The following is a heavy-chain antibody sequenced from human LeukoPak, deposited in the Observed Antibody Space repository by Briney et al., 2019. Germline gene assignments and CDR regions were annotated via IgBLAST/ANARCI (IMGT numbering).Heavy chain of an antibody. J-gene: IGHJ4*02. Sequence: GGSLRLSCAASGFTFSSYSMNWVRQAPGKGLEWVSSISSSSSYIYYADSVKGRSTISRDNAKNSLYLQMNSLRAEDTAVYYCARDLRTDYGSGSYYFDYWGQGTLVTVSS. CDR3: ARDLRTDYGSGSYYFDY. D-gene: IGHD3-10*01. V-gene: IGHV3-21*01. CDR1: GFTFSSYS. CDR2: ISSSSSYI.